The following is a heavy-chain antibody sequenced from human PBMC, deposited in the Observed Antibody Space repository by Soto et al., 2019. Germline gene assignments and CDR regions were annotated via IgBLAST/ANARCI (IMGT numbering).Heavy chain of an antibody. Sequence: EVQVVESGGGLVKPGGSLRLSCAASGFTVSSNYMSWVRQAPGKGLEWVSVIYSGGSTYYAGSVKGRFAISRDNSENTLYLQMNSLGAEDTALYYCASGEVVVSATTYAVDIWGPGKRVNVSS. J-gene: IGHJ3*02. V-gene: IGHV3-66*01. CDR3: ASGEVVVSATTYAVDI. CDR2: IYSGGST. CDR1: GFTVSSNY. D-gene: IGHD2-15*01.